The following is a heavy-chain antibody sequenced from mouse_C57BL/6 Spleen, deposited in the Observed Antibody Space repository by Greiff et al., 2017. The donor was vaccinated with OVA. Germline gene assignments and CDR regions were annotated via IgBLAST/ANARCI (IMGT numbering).Heavy chain of an antibody. CDR2: IYPGDGDT. CDR1: GYAFSSYW. D-gene: IGHD2-2*01. Sequence: VQLQESGAELVKPGASVKISCKASGYAFSSYWMNWVKQRPGKGLEGIGQIYPGDGDTNYNGKFKGKATLTADKSSSTAYMQLSSLTSEDSAVYFCARRAMVIYFDYWGQGTTLTVSS. CDR3: ARRAMVIYFDY. J-gene: IGHJ2*01. V-gene: IGHV1-80*01.